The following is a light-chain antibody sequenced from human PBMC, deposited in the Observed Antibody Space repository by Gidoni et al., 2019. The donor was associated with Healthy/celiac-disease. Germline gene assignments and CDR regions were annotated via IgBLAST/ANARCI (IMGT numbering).Light chain of an antibody. CDR3: SSYTSSSTGV. Sequence: SSLTQPASVSGSPGQSLTISCTGTSSDVGGYNYVSWYQQHPGKAPKLMIYEVSNRPSGVSNRFSGYKSGNTASLNISGLQAEDEADYYCSSYTSSSTGVFGGGTKLTVL. V-gene: IGLV2-14*01. CDR2: EVS. J-gene: IGLJ3*02. CDR1: SSDVGGYNY.